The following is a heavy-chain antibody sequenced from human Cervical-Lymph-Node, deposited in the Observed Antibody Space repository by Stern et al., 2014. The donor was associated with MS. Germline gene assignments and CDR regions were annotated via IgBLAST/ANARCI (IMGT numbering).Heavy chain of an antibody. J-gene: IGHJ4*02. CDR1: GFTFSTYG. Sequence: VQLVESGGDLVQPGGSLRLSCAASGFTFSTYGMSWVRQTPGKGLEWVSSISGSGSNTHYADSVKGRFTISRDNSKNTLLLQMSSLRAEDTAVYFCASGAGETQHNPLYDWGQGTLVTVAS. V-gene: IGHV3-23*04. CDR2: ISGSGSNT. D-gene: IGHD3-10*01. CDR3: ASGAGETQHNPLYD.